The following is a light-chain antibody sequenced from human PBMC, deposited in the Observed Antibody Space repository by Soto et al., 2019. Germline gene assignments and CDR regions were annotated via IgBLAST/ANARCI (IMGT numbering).Light chain of an antibody. CDR1: QSISSW. J-gene: IGKJ1*01. Sequence: IQMTQSPSTLAASAGDRVTITSRASQSISSWLAWYQQKKGKAPKILIYKASSLESGVPSRFRGSGSGTEFTLTISRLQPDDFETYYGQQYNSYPWTFGQGTKVDI. V-gene: IGKV1-5*03. CDR2: KAS. CDR3: QQYNSYPWT.